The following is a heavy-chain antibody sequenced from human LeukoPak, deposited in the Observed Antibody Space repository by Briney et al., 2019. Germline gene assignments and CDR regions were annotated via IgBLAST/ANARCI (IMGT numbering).Heavy chain of an antibody. CDR2: IYSGGST. D-gene: IGHD6-13*01. CDR3: ARAYSSSWYDF. Sequence: PGGSLRLSCTVSGFTVSSNYMSWVRQAPGKGLEWVSVIYSGGSTYYADSVKGRFTISRDNSKNTLFLQMSSLRAEDTAVYYCARAYSSSWYDFWGQGTLVTVSS. J-gene: IGHJ5*01. CDR1: GFTVSSNY. V-gene: IGHV3-53*01.